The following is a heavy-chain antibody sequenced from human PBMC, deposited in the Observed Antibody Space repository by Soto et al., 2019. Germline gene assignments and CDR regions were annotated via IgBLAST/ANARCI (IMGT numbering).Heavy chain of an antibody. D-gene: IGHD2-8*02. J-gene: IGHJ5*02. CDR1: GGSFSGYY. CDR2: INHSGST. V-gene: IGHV4-34*01. Sequence: PSETLSLTCAVYGGSFSGYYWSWIRQPPGKGLEWIGEINHSGSTNYNPSLKSRVTISVDTSKNQFSLKLSSVTAADTAVYYCASTDEYWGFDPWGQGTLVTVSS. CDR3: ASTDEYWGFDP.